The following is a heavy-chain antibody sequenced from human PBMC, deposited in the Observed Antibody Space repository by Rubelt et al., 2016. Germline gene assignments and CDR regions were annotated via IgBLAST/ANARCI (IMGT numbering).Heavy chain of an antibody. CDR2: IKYDGTDK. CDR3: ARDLGTKRSYYYYYAMDV. CDR1: RFTFSSYW. J-gene: IGHJ6*02. Sequence: EVQLVESGGGLVQPGGSLRLSCAASRFTFSSYWMSWVRQAPGKGLEWVANIKYDGTDKPYVNSVTGRFTISRDNSKDTLYVQMNSLRAEDTAVYYCARDLGTKRSYYYYYAMDVWGQGTTVTVSS. V-gene: IGHV3-7*01.